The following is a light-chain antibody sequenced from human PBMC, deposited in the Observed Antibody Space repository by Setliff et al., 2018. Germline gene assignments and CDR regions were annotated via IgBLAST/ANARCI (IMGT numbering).Light chain of an antibody. CDR3: SSYTSSSTRV. Sequence: LPQPASVSGSPGQSITISCTGTSSDVGYYNYVSWYQQHPGKAPKLMIYEVSNRPSGVSNRFSGSKSGNTASLTISGLQAEDEADYYCSSYTSSSTRVFGTGTKVTVL. CDR1: SSDVGYYNY. V-gene: IGLV2-14*01. J-gene: IGLJ1*01. CDR2: EVS.